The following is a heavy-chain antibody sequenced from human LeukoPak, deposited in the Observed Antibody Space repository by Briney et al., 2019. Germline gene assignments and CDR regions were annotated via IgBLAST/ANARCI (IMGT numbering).Heavy chain of an antibody. D-gene: IGHD1-26*01. Sequence: SVKVSCKASGGTFSSYAISWVRQAPGQGLEWMGGIIPIFGTANYAQKFQGRVTITADESPSTAYMELSSLRSEDTAVYYCARTYYSGSYSYYYFDYWGQGTLVTVSS. CDR1: GGTFSSYA. CDR2: IIPIFGTA. J-gene: IGHJ4*02. V-gene: IGHV1-69*13. CDR3: ARTYYSGSYSYYYFDY.